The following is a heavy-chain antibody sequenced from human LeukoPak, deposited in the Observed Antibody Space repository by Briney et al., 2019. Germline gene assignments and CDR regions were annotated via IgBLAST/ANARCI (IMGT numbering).Heavy chain of an antibody. CDR2: VSAYNGKT. CDR1: GYTFTTSY. V-gene: IGHV1-18*01. J-gene: IGHJ4*02. CDR3: ARGGTYYPCIDY. Sequence: ASVKVSCTASGYTFTTSYINWVRQAPGQGLEWMGWVSAYNGKTSYAQKFQGRVTMTTDSSTNTAYMDLTSLRSDDTAVYYCARGGTYYPCIDYWGQGTQVTVSS. D-gene: IGHD1-26*01.